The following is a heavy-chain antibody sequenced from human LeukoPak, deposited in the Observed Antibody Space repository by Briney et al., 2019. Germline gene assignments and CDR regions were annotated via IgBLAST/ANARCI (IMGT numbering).Heavy chain of an antibody. Sequence: ASVKVSCKASGYTFTSYGISWVRQAPGQGLEWMGWISAYNGNTNYAQKLQGRVTMTTDTSTSTAYMELRSLRSDDTAVYHCARFPNMVRGVILLDYWGQGTLVTVSS. CDR1: GYTFTSYG. CDR3: ARFPNMVRGVILLDY. V-gene: IGHV1-18*01. CDR2: ISAYNGNT. D-gene: IGHD3-10*01. J-gene: IGHJ4*02.